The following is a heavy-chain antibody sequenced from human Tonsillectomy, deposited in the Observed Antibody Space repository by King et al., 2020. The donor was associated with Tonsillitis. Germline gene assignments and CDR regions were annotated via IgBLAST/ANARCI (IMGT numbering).Heavy chain of an antibody. CDR2: IYYNGKT. Sequence: VQLQESGPGLVKPSQTLSLACTVSGTSITSGGYYWSWIRQHPGKGLENIGYIYYNGKTHYNPSLKSRVTISRDTSKNQFSLKLTSVTAADTAVYYCARSLPYGEVDCWGPGSLVTVSS. V-gene: IGHV4-31*03. D-gene: IGHD4/OR15-4a*01. CDR1: GTSITSGGYY. J-gene: IGHJ4*02. CDR3: ARSLPYGEVDC.